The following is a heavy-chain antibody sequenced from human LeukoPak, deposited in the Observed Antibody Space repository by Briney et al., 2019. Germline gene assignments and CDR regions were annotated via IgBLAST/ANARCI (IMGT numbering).Heavy chain of an antibody. CDR2: IRNKAYGGTA. CDR3: TREKRYFDWFQADY. CDR1: GFTFSTYA. V-gene: IGHV3-49*04. J-gene: IGHJ4*02. D-gene: IGHD3-9*01. Sequence: GSLRLSCAASGFTFSTYAMSWVRQAPGKGLEWVGFIRNKAYGGTAEYAASVKGRFTISRDDSKTIAYLQMNSLKTEDTAVYYCTREKRYFDWFQADYWGQGTLVTVSS.